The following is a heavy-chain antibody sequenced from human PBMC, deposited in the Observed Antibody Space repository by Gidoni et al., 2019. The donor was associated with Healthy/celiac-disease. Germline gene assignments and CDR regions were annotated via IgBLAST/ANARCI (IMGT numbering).Heavy chain of an antibody. CDR1: GGSVSSGSYY. Sequence: QVQLQESGPGLVKPSETLSLTCTVSGGSVSSGSYYWSWIRQPPGKGLEWIGYIYYSGSTNYNPYLKSRVTISVDTSKNQFSLKLSSVTAADTAVYYCARDDSSGYCDYWGQGTLVTVSS. J-gene: IGHJ4*02. CDR2: IYYSGST. V-gene: IGHV4-61*01. CDR3: ARDDSSGYCDY. D-gene: IGHD3-22*01.